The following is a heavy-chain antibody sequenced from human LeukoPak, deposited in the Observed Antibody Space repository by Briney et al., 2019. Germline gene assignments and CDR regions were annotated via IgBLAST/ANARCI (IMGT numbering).Heavy chain of an antibody. CDR3: ARGSLWGMGIAPFDY. CDR2: INPNSGGT. V-gene: IGHV1-2*02. CDR1: GYTFTGYY. D-gene: IGHD6-13*01. J-gene: IGHJ4*02. Sequence: GASVKVSCKASGYTFTGYYMHWVRQAPGQGLEWMGWINPNSGGTNYAQKFQGRVTMTRDTSISTAYMELSRLRSDDTAVYYCARGSLWGMGIAPFDYWGQVTLVTVSS.